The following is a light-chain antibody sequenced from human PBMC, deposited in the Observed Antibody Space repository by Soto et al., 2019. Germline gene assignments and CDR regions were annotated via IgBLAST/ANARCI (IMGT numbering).Light chain of an antibody. CDR2: GAF. V-gene: IGKV3D-15*01. Sequence: IGMKPSPDTLYVSPGERATLSCRASQSITEKVVWYQQKSGQAPRLLIYGAFTRAAVVPARISGSGSGTEFTLTISSLQSDVSVVYFWQQYDNWPKTFGQGTKVDIK. J-gene: IGKJ1*01. CDR1: QSITEK. CDR3: QQYDNWPKT.